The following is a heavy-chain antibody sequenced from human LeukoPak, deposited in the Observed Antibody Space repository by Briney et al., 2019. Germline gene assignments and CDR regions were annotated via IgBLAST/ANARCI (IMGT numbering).Heavy chain of an antibody. J-gene: IGHJ5*02. D-gene: IGHD7-27*01. Sequence: SETLSLTCTVSGGSITSSTSYWGWIRQPPGKGLEWIGTIYYSGSTYYNPSLKSRATKSVDTSKNQFSLKLSSVTAADTAVYYCASLLNGGVSHWFDPWGQGTLVTVSS. CDR2: IYYSGST. V-gene: IGHV4-39*01. CDR1: GGSITSSTSY. CDR3: ASLLNGGVSHWFDP.